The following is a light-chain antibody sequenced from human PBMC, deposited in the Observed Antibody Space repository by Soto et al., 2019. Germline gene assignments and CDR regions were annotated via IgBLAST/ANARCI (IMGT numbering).Light chain of an antibody. CDR2: SAS. J-gene: IGKJ1*01. CDR3: QQYNNWPWT. Sequence: IVMTQSPATLSVSPGGRATLSCRASQSISDTLAWYQQKPGQAPRLLIYSASRRATGFPARFSGSGSGTDSTLTISSLQSEDFAVYYCQQYNNWPWTFGQGTKVDI. CDR1: QSISDT. V-gene: IGKV3-15*01.